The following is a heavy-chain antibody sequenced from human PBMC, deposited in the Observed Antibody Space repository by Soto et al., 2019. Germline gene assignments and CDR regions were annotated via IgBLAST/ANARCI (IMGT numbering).Heavy chain of an antibody. D-gene: IGHD1-26*01. CDR2: ISSSGSVT. CDR3: AKEATNINNFDY. J-gene: IGHJ4*02. V-gene: IGHV3-48*03. CDR1: GFTFDNYE. Sequence: EVQLVESGGGLVQPGGSLRLSCAASGFTFDNYEMNWVRQAQGKGLEWLSYISSSGSVTYYADSVKGRFTISRDNAKYSLFLQMNSLRAEDTAVYYCAKEATNINNFDYWGQGTLVTVSS.